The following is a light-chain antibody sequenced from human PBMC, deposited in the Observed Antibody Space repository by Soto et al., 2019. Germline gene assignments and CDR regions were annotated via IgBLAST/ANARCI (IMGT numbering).Light chain of an antibody. CDR3: SSYTSNRTRV. CDR2: DVS. CDR1: SSDVGGYNY. J-gene: IGLJ2*01. V-gene: IGLV2-14*01. Sequence: QSVLTQPASVSESPGQSITISCTGTSSDVGGYNYVSWYQQHPGNAPQLMIYDVSNRPSGVSNRFSGSKSGNTASLTISGLQAEDEADYYCSSYTSNRTRVFGGGTKLTVL.